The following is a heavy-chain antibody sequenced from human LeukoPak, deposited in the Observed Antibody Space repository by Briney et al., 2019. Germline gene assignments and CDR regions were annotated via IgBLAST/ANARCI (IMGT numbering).Heavy chain of an antibody. J-gene: IGHJ4*02. D-gene: IGHD3-22*01. CDR2: IIPIFGTA. Sequence: SVKVSCKASGGTFSSYAISWVRQAPGQGLEWMGGIIPIFGTANYAQKFQGRVTITADASTSTAYMELSSLRSQDTAVYYCARVRSSVRRRYYYDSSGYRLMDYWGQGTLVTVSS. CDR3: ARVRSSVRRRYYYDSSGYRLMDY. CDR1: GGTFSSYA. V-gene: IGHV1-69*13.